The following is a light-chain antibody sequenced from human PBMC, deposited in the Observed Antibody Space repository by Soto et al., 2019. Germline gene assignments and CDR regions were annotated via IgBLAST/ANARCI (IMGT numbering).Light chain of an antibody. CDR2: DGS. CDR3: SSFTSSSLYV. J-gene: IGLJ1*01. Sequence: QSALTQPASVSGSPGQSITISCTGNSSDVGGSNYVSWYQQLPGKAPKLMIYDGSDRPSGVSNRFSGSKSGNTASLTISGRHAEEEADYYCSSFTSSSLYVFGTGTKLTVL. CDR1: SSDVGGSNY. V-gene: IGLV2-14*01.